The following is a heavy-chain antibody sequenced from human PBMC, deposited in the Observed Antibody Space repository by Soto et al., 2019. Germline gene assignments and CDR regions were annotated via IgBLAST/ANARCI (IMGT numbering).Heavy chain of an antibody. D-gene: IGHD1-7*01. V-gene: IGHV3-48*03. J-gene: IGHJ4*02. CDR2: ISSSGSRI. CDR1: GFTFSSYE. CDR3: ARDGGRTGTNRRFDY. Sequence: PVGSLRLSCAASGFTFSSYEMNWVRQAPGKGLEWVSYISSSGSRIYYADSVKGRFTISRDNAKNSLYLQMNSLRAEDTAVYYCARDGGRTGTNRRFDYWGQGTLVTVPQ.